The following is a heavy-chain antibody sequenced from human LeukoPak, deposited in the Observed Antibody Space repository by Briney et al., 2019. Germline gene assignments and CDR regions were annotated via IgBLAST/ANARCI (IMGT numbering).Heavy chain of an antibody. CDR1: GGSISSSSYY. J-gene: IGHJ5*02. D-gene: IGHD6-13*01. Sequence: SETLSLTCTVSGGSISSSSYYWGWIRQPPGKGLEWIGSIYYSGSTYYNPSPKSRVTISVDTSKNQFSLKLSSVTAADTAVYYCASRTVVPAAIGYSSSWGRFWFDPWGQGTLVTVSS. CDR3: ASRTVVPAAIGYSSSWGRFWFDP. V-gene: IGHV4-39*07. CDR2: IYYSGST.